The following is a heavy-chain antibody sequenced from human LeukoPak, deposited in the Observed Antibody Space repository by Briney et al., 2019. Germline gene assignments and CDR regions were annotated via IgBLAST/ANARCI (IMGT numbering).Heavy chain of an antibody. CDR3: ARGAVTNYYYYYMDV. CDR2: IYHSGST. V-gene: IGHV4-38-2*02. D-gene: IGHD4-11*01. CDR1: GYSISSGYY. J-gene: IGHJ6*03. Sequence: SETLSLTCTVSGYSISSGYYWGWIRQPPGKGLEWIGSIYHSGSTYHNPSLKGRVTISVDTSKNQCSLKLSSVTAADTAVYYCARGAVTNYYYYYMDVWGKGTTVTVSS.